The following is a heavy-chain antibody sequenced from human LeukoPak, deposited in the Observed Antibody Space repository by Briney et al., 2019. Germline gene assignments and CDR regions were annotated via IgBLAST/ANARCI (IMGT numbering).Heavy chain of an antibody. CDR1: GGSISSGDYY. Sequence: PSQTLSLTCTVSGGSISSGDYYWSWIRQPPGKGLEWIGYIYCSGSTYYNPSLKSRVTISVDTSKNQFSLKLSSVTAADTAVYYCAREIGPYYDILTGPGGYYFDYWGQGTLVTVSS. CDR3: AREIGPYYDILTGPGGYYFDY. CDR2: IYCSGST. V-gene: IGHV4-30-4*01. J-gene: IGHJ4*02. D-gene: IGHD3-9*01.